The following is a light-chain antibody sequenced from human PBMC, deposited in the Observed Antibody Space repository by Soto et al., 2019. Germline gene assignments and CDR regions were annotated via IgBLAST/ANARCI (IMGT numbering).Light chain of an antibody. CDR2: EVN. V-gene: IGLV2-8*01. J-gene: IGLJ1*01. CDR1: SSDVGGYNY. Sequence: QSALTQPPSASGSPGQSVXXSCTGTSSDVGGYNYVSWYQQHPGKAPKLMIYEVNKRPSGVPDRFSGSKSGNTASLTVSGLQAEDEADYYCSSYAGSSNVFGTGTKVTVL. CDR3: SSYAGSSNV.